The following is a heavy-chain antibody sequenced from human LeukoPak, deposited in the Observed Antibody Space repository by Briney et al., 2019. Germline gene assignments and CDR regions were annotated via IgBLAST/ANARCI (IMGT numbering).Heavy chain of an antibody. CDR1: GGTCSSYA. D-gene: IGHD6-19*01. V-gene: IGHV1-69*05. CDR3: ARGSGWDFRYYYYYMDV. Sequence: SVKVSCKASGGTCSSYAISWVRQAPGQGPEWRGGIIPIFGTANYAQKFQGRVTITTDESTSTAYMELSSLRSEDTAVYYCARGSGWDFRYYYYYMDVWGKGTTVTVSS. CDR2: IIPIFGTA. J-gene: IGHJ6*03.